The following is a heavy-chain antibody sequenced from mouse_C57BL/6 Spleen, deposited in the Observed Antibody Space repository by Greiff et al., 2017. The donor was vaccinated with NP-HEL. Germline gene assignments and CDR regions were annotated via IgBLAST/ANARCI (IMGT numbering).Heavy chain of an antibody. V-gene: IGHV1-50*01. J-gene: IGHJ2*01. CDR3: AVMCRNWVFDY. CDR2: IDPSDSYT. Sequence: QVQLQQPGAELVKPGASVKLSCKASGYTFTSYWMQWVKQRPGQGLEWIGEIDPSDSYTNYNQKFKGKATLTVDTSSSTAYMQLSSLTSEDSAVYYCAVMCRNWVFDYWGQGTTLTVSS. D-gene: IGHD4-1*01. CDR1: GYTFTSYW.